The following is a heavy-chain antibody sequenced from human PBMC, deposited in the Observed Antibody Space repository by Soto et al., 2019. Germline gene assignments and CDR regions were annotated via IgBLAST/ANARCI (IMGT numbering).Heavy chain of an antibody. D-gene: IGHD5-12*01. CDR1: GFTFSSYA. J-gene: IGHJ6*04. Sequence: QVQLVESGGGVVQPGRSLRLSCAASGFTFSSYAMHWVRQAPGTGLEWVAVISYDGSNKYYADSVKGRFTISRDNSKNTLYLQMNSLRAEDTAVYYCARSEWLQFRNYGMDVWGKGTTVTVSS. CDR2: ISYDGSNK. CDR3: ARSEWLQFRNYGMDV. V-gene: IGHV3-30-3*01.